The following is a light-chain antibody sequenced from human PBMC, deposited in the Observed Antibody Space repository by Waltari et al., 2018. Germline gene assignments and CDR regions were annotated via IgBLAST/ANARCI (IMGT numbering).Light chain of an antibody. Sequence: QSVLTQPPSVSAAPGQKVTISCSGSTSNIGSNSLYWYQQLPGTAPKLLIYDNNQRPSGIPDRFSGSRSGTSATLGITGLQTGDEADYYCGTWDGSLTAGVFGGGTKVTVL. V-gene: IGLV1-51*01. J-gene: IGLJ2*01. CDR2: DNN. CDR1: TSNIGSNS. CDR3: GTWDGSLTAGV.